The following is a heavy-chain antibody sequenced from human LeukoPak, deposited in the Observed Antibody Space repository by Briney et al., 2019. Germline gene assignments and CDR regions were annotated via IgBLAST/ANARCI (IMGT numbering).Heavy chain of an antibody. Sequence: GGSLRLSCAVSGFTLSNYSMNWVRQAPGKGLEWISYISGSGFTIHYADSVKGRFTISRDNAKNSLYLQMNSLRAEDTAVYYCARGVPKTSYYYYYMDVWGKGTTVTVSS. D-gene: IGHD4-11*01. CDR3: ARGVPKTSYYYYYMDV. CDR2: ISGSGFTI. J-gene: IGHJ6*03. V-gene: IGHV3-48*01. CDR1: GFTLSNYS.